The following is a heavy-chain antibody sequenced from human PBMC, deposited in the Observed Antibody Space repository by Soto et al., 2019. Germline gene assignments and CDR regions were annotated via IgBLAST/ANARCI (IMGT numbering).Heavy chain of an antibody. D-gene: IGHD2-8*02. V-gene: IGHV4-34*01. Sequence: QVQLQQWGAGLLKPSETLSLTCAVSGGSFSGYYWTWIRQPPGTGLEWMGEINHSGSTNYNPSLQSRVTISVDTSKSQFSLKLTSVTAADTAVYYCARDKITGLFDYWGHGTLVNVSS. CDR2: INHSGST. J-gene: IGHJ4*01. CDR1: GGSFSGYY. CDR3: ARDKITGLFDY.